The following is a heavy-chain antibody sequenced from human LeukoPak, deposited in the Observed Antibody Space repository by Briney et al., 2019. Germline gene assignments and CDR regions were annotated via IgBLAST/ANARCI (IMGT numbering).Heavy chain of an antibody. D-gene: IGHD3-16*01. J-gene: IGHJ6*03. Sequence: SETLSLTCTVSGGSISGYVWSWLRQPAGKGLEWIGRIYSSGTTNYNPSLKSRVTMSVDTSKNQFSLKVRSVTAADTAVFYCARAGDFARNQRTYYMDVWGKGTTVTVSS. CDR2: IYSSGTT. CDR1: GGSISGYV. V-gene: IGHV4-4*07. CDR3: ARAGDFARNQRTYYMDV.